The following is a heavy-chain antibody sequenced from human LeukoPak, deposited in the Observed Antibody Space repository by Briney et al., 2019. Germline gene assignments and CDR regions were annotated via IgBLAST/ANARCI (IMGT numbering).Heavy chain of an antibody. D-gene: IGHD5-12*01. CDR1: GFTFSTYN. V-gene: IGHV3-48*01. Sequence: GGSLRLSCAASGFTFSTYNMNWVRQAPGKGLEWVSYISSSSSAIYYADSVKGRFTISRDNAKNSLYLQMNSLRAEDTAVYYCARGGAAPFEVVATIVDYWGQGTLVTVSS. CDR2: ISSSSSAI. J-gene: IGHJ4*02. CDR3: ARGGAAPFEVVATIVDY.